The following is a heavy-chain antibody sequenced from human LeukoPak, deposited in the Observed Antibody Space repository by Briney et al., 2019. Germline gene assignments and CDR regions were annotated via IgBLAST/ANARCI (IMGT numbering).Heavy chain of an antibody. CDR2: INSDGSEG. CDR3: ARSSYSSSSSV. CDR1: GFTFSSYW. J-gene: IGHJ3*01. V-gene: IGHV3-7*03. D-gene: IGHD6-6*01. Sequence: GGSLRLSCAASGFTFSSYWMTWARQAPGKGLEWVASINSDGSEGYYADVVKGRFTISRDNAKNSLYLQINSLRAEDTAVYYCARSSYSSSSSVWGQGTMVTVSS.